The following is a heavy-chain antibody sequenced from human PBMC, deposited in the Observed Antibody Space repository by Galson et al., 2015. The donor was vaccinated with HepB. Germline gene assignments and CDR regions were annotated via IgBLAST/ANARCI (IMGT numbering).Heavy chain of an antibody. Sequence: SVKVSCKASGYTFTSYYTFWVRQAPGQGLEWMGIINPSGGSTSYAQKFQGRVTMTSDTSTSTVYMELSSLRSEDTAVFYCVRVERGIYGAGSYTDYWGQGTLVTVSS. V-gene: IGHV1-46*03. J-gene: IGHJ4*02. CDR2: INPSGGST. CDR1: GYTFTSYY. D-gene: IGHD3-10*01. CDR3: VRVERGIYGAGSYTDY.